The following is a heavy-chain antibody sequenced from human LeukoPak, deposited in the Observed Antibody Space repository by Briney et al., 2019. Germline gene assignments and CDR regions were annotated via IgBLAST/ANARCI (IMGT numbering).Heavy chain of an antibody. J-gene: IGHJ4*02. CDR1: GYTFTEYY. D-gene: IGHD4-23*01. V-gene: IGHV1-2*02. CDR3: ARFVDYGGNSVLYYFDY. CDR2: INPDSGGT. Sequence: GASVKVSCKTSGYTFTEYYMHWVRQAPGQGPEWMGWINPDSGGTNYAQKFQGRVTMTRDTSISTAYMELSRLRSDDTAVYYCARFVDYGGNSVLYYFDYWGQGTLVTVSS.